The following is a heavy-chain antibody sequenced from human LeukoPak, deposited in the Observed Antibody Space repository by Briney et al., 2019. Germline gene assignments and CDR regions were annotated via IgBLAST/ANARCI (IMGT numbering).Heavy chain of an antibody. Sequence: GGSLRLSCAASGFTFSNAWMSWVRQAAGKGLEWVGRIKSKTDGGTTDYAAPVKGRFTISRDDSKNTLYLQMNSLKTEDTAVYYCTNYGDYADAFDIWGQGTMVTVSS. D-gene: IGHD4-17*01. V-gene: IGHV3-15*01. J-gene: IGHJ3*02. CDR3: TNYGDYADAFDI. CDR1: GFTFSNAW. CDR2: IKSKTDGGTT.